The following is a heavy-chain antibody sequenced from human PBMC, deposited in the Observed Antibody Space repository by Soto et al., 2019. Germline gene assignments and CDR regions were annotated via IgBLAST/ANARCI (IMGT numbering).Heavy chain of an antibody. J-gene: IGHJ4*02. D-gene: IGHD2-2*01. CDR3: ISTIGYCISASCSVIRSVDF. V-gene: IGHV3-15*07. CDR2: IKSKNDGGTI. Sequence: EVQLVESGGGLVKPGGSPRLSCAASGFTFSNAWMSWVRKAPGKGLAWVGRIKSKNDGGTIDYAAPVKGRFTISRDDSKNTLYLEMNSLKTEDTAVYYCISTIGYCISASCSVIRSVDFWGQGTLVTVAS. CDR1: GFTFSNAW.